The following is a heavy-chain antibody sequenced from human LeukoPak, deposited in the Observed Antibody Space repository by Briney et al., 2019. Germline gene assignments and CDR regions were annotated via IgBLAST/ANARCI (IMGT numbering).Heavy chain of an antibody. CDR3: ARDFYTGHY. CDR1: GLTFTTYW. V-gene: IGHV3-74*01. J-gene: IGHJ4*02. CDR2: INRDGSTP. Sequence: PGRSLRLSCAASGLTFTTYWMHWVRQAPGKGLVWVSGINRDGSTPIYADSVKGRFTISRDNANNTLYLQMNSLRAEDTAVYYCARDFYTGHYWGQGTLVTVSS. D-gene: IGHD3-16*01.